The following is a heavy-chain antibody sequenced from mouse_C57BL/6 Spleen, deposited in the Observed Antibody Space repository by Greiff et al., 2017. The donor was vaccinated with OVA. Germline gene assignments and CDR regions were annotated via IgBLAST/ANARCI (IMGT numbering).Heavy chain of an antibody. V-gene: IGHV1-69*01. D-gene: IGHD1-1*01. CDR1: GYTFTSYW. CDR3: ARGYGSGTYYFDY. J-gene: IGHJ2*01. Sequence: QVQLQQPGAELVMPGASVKLSCKASGYTFTSYWMHWVKPRPGQGLEWVGEIDPSDSYSYYNQKFTGKSTLTVDKSSSAAYMQLSRLTAEDAAVYCCARGYGSGTYYFDYWGQGTTLTVSA. CDR2: IDPSDSYS.